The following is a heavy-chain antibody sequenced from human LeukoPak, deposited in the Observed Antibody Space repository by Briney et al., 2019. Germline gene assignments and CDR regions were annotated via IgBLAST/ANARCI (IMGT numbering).Heavy chain of an antibody. CDR3: AKDTRYFDWLLFFDY. CDR2: ISWNSGSI. Sequence: GRSLRLSCAASGFTFDDYAMLWVRQAPGKGLEWVSGISWNSGSIGYADSVKGRFTISRDNAKNSLYLQMNSLRAEDTALYYCAKDTRYFDWLLFFDYWGQGTLVTVSS. J-gene: IGHJ4*02. V-gene: IGHV3-9*01. D-gene: IGHD3-9*01. CDR1: GFTFDDYA.